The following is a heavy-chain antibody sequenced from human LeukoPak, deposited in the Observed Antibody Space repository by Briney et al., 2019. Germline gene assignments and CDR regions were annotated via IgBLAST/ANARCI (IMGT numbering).Heavy chain of an antibody. Sequence: GGSLGLSCAASGFTFSSYAMSWVRQAPGKGLEWVSAISGSGGSTYYADSVKGRFTISRDNSKNTLYLQMNSLRAEDTAVYYCAKDSGYSYGFGGFDPWGQGTLVTVSS. CDR1: GFTFSSYA. V-gene: IGHV3-23*01. CDR3: AKDSGYSYGFGGFDP. CDR2: ISGSGGST. J-gene: IGHJ5*02. D-gene: IGHD5-18*01.